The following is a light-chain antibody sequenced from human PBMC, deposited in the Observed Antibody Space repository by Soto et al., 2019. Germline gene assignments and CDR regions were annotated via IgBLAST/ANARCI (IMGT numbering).Light chain of an antibody. Sequence: EIVLTQSPGTLSLSPGERATLSCRASQSVSSSYLAWYQQKPGQAPRLLIYGASSRATGIPDRFSGSGSGTAFTLTISRLEPEDVVVYYCQQYGSSPYTFGQGTKLEIK. J-gene: IGKJ2*01. CDR2: GAS. CDR3: QQYGSSPYT. CDR1: QSVSSSY. V-gene: IGKV3-20*01.